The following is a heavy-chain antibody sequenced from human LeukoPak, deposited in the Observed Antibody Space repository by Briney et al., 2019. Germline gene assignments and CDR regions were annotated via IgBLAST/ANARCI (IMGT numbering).Heavy chain of an antibody. Sequence: GGSLRLSCAASGFTFRNYVIHWVRQAPGKGLEWVAVTSSDLNVKLYADSVKGRFTISRDNSRSTLYLQMNSLRPEDTAIYYCAREGYYGSGSPPSLYFDYWGEGTLVTVSS. V-gene: IGHV3-30-3*01. D-gene: IGHD3-10*01. CDR1: GFTFRNYV. CDR3: AREGYYGSGSPPSLYFDY. CDR2: TSSDLNVK. J-gene: IGHJ4*02.